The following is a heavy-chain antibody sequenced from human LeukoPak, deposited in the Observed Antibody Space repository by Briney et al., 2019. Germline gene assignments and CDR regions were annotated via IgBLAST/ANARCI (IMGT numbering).Heavy chain of an antibody. Sequence: PSETLSLTCAVSVGSISSGNWWSWVRQSPGKGLEWIGEIYHNGTPNCSPSLKSRVTISADTFKNHFSLKLTSLTAADTAVYYCATAPILRGEGGEHYKYGMDVWGQGTTVIVSS. V-gene: IGHV4-4*02. CDR3: ATAPILRGEGGEHYKYGMDV. J-gene: IGHJ6*02. D-gene: IGHD2-2*02. CDR2: IYHNGTP. CDR1: VGSISSGNW.